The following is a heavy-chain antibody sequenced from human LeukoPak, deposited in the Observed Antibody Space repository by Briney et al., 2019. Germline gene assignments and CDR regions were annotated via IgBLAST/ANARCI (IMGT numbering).Heavy chain of an antibody. J-gene: IGHJ6*02. CDR1: GFTFSNYA. V-gene: IGHV3-21*01. CDR3: TKITIFGEVDV. CDR2: ISSSSSYI. D-gene: IGHD3-3*01. Sequence: GGSLRLSCAASGFTFSNYAMSWVRQAPGRGLEWVSSISSSSSYIYYADSVKGRFTISRDNAKNSLYLQMNSLRAEDTAVYYCTKITIFGEVDVWGQGTTVTVSS.